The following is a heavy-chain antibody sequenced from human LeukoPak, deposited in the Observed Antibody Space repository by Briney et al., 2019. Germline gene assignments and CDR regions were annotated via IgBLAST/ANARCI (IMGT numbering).Heavy chain of an antibody. Sequence: PSETLSLTCTVSGGSIRSGSYYWSWIRQAAGKGLEWIVRVHTSGSTNYNPSLKSRVTISVDTSKNQFSLKLSSVTAADTAVYYCAREGRGYIAARLGGFDYWGQGTLVTVSS. D-gene: IGHD6-6*01. J-gene: IGHJ4*02. CDR1: GGSIRSGSYY. V-gene: IGHV4-61*02. CDR2: VHTSGST. CDR3: AREGRGYIAARLGGFDY.